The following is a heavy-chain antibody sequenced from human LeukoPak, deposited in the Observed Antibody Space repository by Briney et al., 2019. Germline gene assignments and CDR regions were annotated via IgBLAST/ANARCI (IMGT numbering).Heavy chain of an antibody. J-gene: IGHJ4*02. V-gene: IGHV1-18*01. CDR2: ISAYNGNT. D-gene: IGHD2-15*01. CDR3: AKERVPIVGGYPHFDY. Sequence: GASVKVSCKASGYTFTSYGINWVRQAPGQGLEWMGWISAYNGNTNYAQKLQGRVTMTTDTSTSTAYMELRSLRSDDTALYYCAKERVPIVGGYPHFDYWGQGTLVIVSS. CDR1: GYTFTSYG.